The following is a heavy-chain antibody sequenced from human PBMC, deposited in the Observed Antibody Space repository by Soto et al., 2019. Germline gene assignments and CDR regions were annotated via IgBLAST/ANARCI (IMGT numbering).Heavy chain of an antibody. CDR1: GFTFIDYA. CDR2: ISTVGDST. D-gene: IGHD3-10*01. CDR3: AKDFESSGSYGSFDY. V-gene: IGHV3-23*01. Sequence: GGSLRLSCAASGFTFIDYAMSWVRQAPGKGLEWVAAISTVGDSTFSADSVKGRFTISRDNSKNTLYLQMNSLRAEDTAVYYCAKDFESSGSYGSFDYWGQGTLVTVSS. J-gene: IGHJ4*02.